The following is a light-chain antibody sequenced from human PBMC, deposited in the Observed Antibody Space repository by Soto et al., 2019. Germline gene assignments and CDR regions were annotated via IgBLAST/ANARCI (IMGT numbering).Light chain of an antibody. CDR3: CSYASGSAYV. V-gene: IGLV2-23*02. Sequence: QSALTQTASVSGSPGHSITISCAGTSSDVGSYNLVSWYQQHPGKAPKLMVYEVSKRPSGISNRFSGSKSDNTASLAISGLQAEDEADYFCCSYASGSAYVFGTGTKVTVL. J-gene: IGLJ1*01. CDR2: EVS. CDR1: SSDVGSYNL.